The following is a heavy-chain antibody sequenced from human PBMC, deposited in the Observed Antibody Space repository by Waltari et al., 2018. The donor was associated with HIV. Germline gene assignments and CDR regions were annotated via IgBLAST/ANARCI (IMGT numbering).Heavy chain of an antibody. V-gene: IGHV4-59*01. CDR1: GGSISTYY. Sequence: QVQLQESGSGLVKPSEHLCLTCTVSGGSISTYYWSWVRQPPGKGLEWLGYIYYSGSTNYNPSLKSRVTISVDTSKNQFSLKLSSVTAADTAVYYCAREGDFWSGRSYYYYGMDVWGQGTTVTVSS. J-gene: IGHJ6*02. CDR2: IYYSGST. D-gene: IGHD3-3*01. CDR3: AREGDFWSGRSYYYYGMDV.